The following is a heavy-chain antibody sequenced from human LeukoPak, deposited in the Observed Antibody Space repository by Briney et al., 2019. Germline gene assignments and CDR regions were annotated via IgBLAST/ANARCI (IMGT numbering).Heavy chain of an antibody. CDR2: INQDGSAK. CDR1: GLTLSDYW. D-gene: IGHD6-25*01. J-gene: IGHJ4*02. CDR3: ATSHHTSSGQNFDY. V-gene: IGHV3-7*01. Sequence: GGSLRLSCEASGLTLSDYWMSWVRQAPGKGLEWVANINQDGSAKYHVDSVKGRFTISRDNADSSLYLQMNALRADDTAMYYCATSHHTSSGQNFDYWGQGTLVSVSS.